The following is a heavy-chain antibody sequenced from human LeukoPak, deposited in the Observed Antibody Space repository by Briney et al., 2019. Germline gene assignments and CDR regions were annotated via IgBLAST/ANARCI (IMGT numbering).Heavy chain of an antibody. CDR2: ISGSGGST. V-gene: IGHV3-23*01. J-gene: IGHJ6*03. Sequence: PGGSLRLSCAASGFTFSSYAMSWVRQAPGRGLEWVSAISGSGGSTYYADSVKGRFTISRDNSKNTLYLQMNSLRAEDTAVYYCAKVVGDDFWSGYLPHYYYHMDVWGKGTTVTISS. CDR1: GFTFSSYA. D-gene: IGHD3-3*01. CDR3: AKVVGDDFWSGYLPHYYYHMDV.